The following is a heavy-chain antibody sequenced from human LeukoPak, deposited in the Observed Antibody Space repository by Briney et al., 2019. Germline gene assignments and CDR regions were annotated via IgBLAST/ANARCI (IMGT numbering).Heavy chain of an antibody. Sequence: GAPQRLLYGHCVDICSSRAMKKNRHAPGEGVEWVSGIRGGGGKRYYADSMKGRLTISRDNSKIPVYVQMDSLRAEDTAVYYCAKRASFWQQLVDWGQGTLVTVSS. V-gene: IGHV3-23*01. D-gene: IGHD6-13*01. CDR1: VDICSSRA. CDR3: AKRASFWQQLVD. J-gene: IGHJ4*02. CDR2: IRGGGGKR.